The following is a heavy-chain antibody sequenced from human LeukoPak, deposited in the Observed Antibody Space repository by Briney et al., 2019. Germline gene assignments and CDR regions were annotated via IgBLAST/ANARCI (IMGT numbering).Heavy chain of an antibody. D-gene: IGHD5-12*01. CDR3: ARAYTGFEAFDY. Sequence: ASVNVSCKASGYTFIGYYMHWVRQAPGQGLEWMGWINPNSGGTNYAQKFQDRVTMTRETSISTAYMELSRMIYDDTDTYFCARAYTGFEAFDYWGQGTLVTVSS. CDR1: GYTFIGYY. V-gene: IGHV1-2*02. CDR2: INPNSGGT. J-gene: IGHJ4*02.